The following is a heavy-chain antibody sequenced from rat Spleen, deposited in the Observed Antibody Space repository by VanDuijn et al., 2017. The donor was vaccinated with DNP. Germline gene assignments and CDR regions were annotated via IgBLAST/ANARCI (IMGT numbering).Heavy chain of an antibody. CDR3: TRQLGLDY. Sequence: EVQLVESGGGLVQPGRSMKLSCAASGFPFSNYYMAWVRQAPTKGLEWVASISTGGGNTYYRDSVKGRFSLSRDDAKNSLYLQMNSLRSEDTATYYCTRQLGLDYWGQGVMVTVSS. CDR2: ISTGGGNT. CDR1: GFPFSNYY. J-gene: IGHJ2*01. V-gene: IGHV5-25*01. D-gene: IGHD5-1*01.